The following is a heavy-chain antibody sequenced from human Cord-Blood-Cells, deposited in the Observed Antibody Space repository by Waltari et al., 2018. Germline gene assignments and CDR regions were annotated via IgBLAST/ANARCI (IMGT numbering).Heavy chain of an antibody. D-gene: IGHD3-22*01. Sequence: QVQLQQWGAGLLKPSETLSLTCAVYGGSFSGYYWSWIRQPPGKGLEGIGENNHSGSTNYTPSLKSRVTISVDTSKNQFSLKLSSVTAADTAVYYCARGPYDSSGYYFYYWGQGTLVTVSS. CDR1: GGSFSGYY. J-gene: IGHJ4*02. CDR2: NNHSGST. V-gene: IGHV4-34*01. CDR3: ARGPYDSSGYYFYY.